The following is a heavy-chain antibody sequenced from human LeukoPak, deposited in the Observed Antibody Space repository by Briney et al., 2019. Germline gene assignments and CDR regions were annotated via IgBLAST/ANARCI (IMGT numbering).Heavy chain of an antibody. CDR1: GFTFSSYS. J-gene: IGHJ4*02. D-gene: IGHD5-24*01. CDR3: ARGPESDGYIYDY. CDR2: ISSSSSYI. Sequence: PGGSLRLSCAASGFTFSSYSMNWVRQAPGKGLEWVSSISSSSSYIYYADSVKGRFTISRDNAKKSLYLQMNSLRAEDTAVYYCARGPESDGYIYDYWGQGTLVTVSS. V-gene: IGHV3-21*01.